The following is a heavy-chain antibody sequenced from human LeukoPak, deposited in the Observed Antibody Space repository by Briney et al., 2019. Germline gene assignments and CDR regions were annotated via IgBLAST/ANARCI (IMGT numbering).Heavy chain of an antibody. D-gene: IGHD3-22*01. CDR3: AKDPLRYYDSSGYRNWFDP. CDR1: GFTFANYA. CDR2: IVGSDVNT. V-gene: IGHV3-23*01. Sequence: GGSLRLSCAASGFTFANYAMSWVRQAPGKGLEWVSAIVGSDVNTYYADSVKGRFTISRDNSKNTLYLQMNSLRAEDTAVYYCAKDPLRYYDSSGYRNWFDPWGQGTLVTVSS. J-gene: IGHJ5*02.